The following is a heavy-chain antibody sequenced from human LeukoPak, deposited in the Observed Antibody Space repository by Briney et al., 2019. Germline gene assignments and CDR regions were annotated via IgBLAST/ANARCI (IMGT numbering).Heavy chain of an antibody. Sequence: SETLSLTCTVSGGSIIFYYWSWIRQPAGKGLEWIGRIYSTGSTNYSPSPKSRVTMSVDKTKNQFSLNLSSVTAADTAVYYCARGIADLYSFDSWGQGTLVTVSS. J-gene: IGHJ4*02. CDR3: ARGIADLYSFDS. CDR2: IYSTGST. CDR1: GGSIIFYY. V-gene: IGHV4-4*07. D-gene: IGHD6-13*01.